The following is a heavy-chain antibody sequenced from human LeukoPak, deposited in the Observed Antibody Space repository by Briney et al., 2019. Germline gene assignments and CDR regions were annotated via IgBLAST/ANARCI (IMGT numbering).Heavy chain of an antibody. V-gene: IGHV3-9*01. CDR3: AKSFRTTVRIDY. CDR2: ISWNSGSI. J-gene: IGHJ4*02. CDR1: GFTFDDYA. D-gene: IGHD4-17*01. Sequence: PGGSLRLSCAASGFTFDDYAMHWVRQAPGKGLEWVSGISWNSGSIGYADSVKGRFTISRDNAKNSLYLQMNSLRAEDTALYYCAKSFRTTVRIDYWGQGTLVTVSS.